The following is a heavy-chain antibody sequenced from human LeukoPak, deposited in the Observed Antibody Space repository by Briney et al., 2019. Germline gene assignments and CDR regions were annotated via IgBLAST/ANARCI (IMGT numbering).Heavy chain of an antibody. J-gene: IGHJ4*02. CDR3: ARLDPGRGSTTGSMFDY. CDR2: IYTSGST. Sequence: SETLSLTCTVSGGSISSYYWSWIRQPAGKGLEWIGRIYTSGSTNYNPSLKSRVTISVDTSKNQFSLKLSSVTAADTAVYYCARLDPGRGSTTGSMFDYWGQGTLVTVSS. D-gene: IGHD4-17*01. CDR1: GGSISSYY. V-gene: IGHV4-4*07.